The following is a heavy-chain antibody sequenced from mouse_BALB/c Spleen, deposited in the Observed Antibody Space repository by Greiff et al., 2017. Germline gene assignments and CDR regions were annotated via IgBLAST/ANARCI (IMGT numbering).Heavy chain of an antibody. CDR1: GFTFSSYG. Sequence: EVHLVESGGGLVQPGGSLKLSCAASGFTFSSYGMSWVRQTPDKRLELVATINSNGGSTYYPDSVKGRFTISRDNAKNTLYLQMSSLKSEDTAMYYCARGGVITTATDYAMDYWGQGTSVTVSS. J-gene: IGHJ4*01. D-gene: IGHD1-2*01. V-gene: IGHV5-6-3*01. CDR2: INSNGGST. CDR3: ARGGVITTATDYAMDY.